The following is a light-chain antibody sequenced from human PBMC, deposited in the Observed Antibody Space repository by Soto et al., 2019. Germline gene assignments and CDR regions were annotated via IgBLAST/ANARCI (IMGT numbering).Light chain of an antibody. V-gene: IGKV1-9*01. CDR3: QQYNSWT. CDR2: AAS. Sequence: IQLTQSPSSLSASVGDRVTITCRASQGISSSLAWYQQKPGKAPKLLIYAASTLQSGVPPRFSGSGSGTEFTLTISSLQPDDFATYYCQQYNSWTFGQGTKGDIK. CDR1: QGISSS. J-gene: IGKJ1*01.